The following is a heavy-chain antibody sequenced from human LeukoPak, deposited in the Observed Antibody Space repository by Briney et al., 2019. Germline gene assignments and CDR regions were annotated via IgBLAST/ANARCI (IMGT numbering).Heavy chain of an antibody. CDR1: GCTFTGYY. Sequence: GASVKVSCKASGCTFTGYYMHWVRQAPGQGLEWVGWINPNSGGTNYAQKFQGRVTMTRDTSISTAYMELSRLRSDDTAVYYCARDEYSYGFDYWGQGTLVTVSS. V-gene: IGHV1-2*02. CDR3: ARDEYSYGFDY. J-gene: IGHJ4*02. CDR2: INPNSGGT. D-gene: IGHD5-18*01.